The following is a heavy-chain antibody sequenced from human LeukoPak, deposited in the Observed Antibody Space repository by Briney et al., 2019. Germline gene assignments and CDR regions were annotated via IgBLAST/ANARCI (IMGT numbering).Heavy chain of an antibody. CDR2: IDPSDSYT. V-gene: IGHV5-10-1*01. CDR3: ARLMNTAMALDAFDI. D-gene: IGHD5-18*01. J-gene: IGHJ3*02. CDR1: GYSFTNYW. Sequence: GDSLKISWKGSGYSFTNYWISWVRQMPGKGLEWMGRIDPSDSYTNFSPSFQGHVTISTDKSISTAYLQWSSLKASDTAMYYCARLMNTAMALDAFDIWGQGTMVTVSS.